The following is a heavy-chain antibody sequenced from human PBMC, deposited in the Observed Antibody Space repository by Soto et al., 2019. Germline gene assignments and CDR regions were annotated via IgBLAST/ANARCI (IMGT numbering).Heavy chain of an antibody. CDR1: GLTFSNAW. CDR3: TTEDYLVSGSYPYYYYYGLDV. CDR2: IKRKTAGGTT. J-gene: IGHJ6*02. V-gene: IGHV3-15*01. D-gene: IGHD3-10*01. Sequence: EVQLVESGGGLAKPGGSLRLSCRVSGLTFSNAWMNWVRQAPGKGLEWVGRIKRKTAGGTTDFAAPVKGRFTISRDDAKNMLYLQMISLKTEDTDVYYCTTEDYLVSGSYPYYYYYGLDVWGQGNTVTVSS.